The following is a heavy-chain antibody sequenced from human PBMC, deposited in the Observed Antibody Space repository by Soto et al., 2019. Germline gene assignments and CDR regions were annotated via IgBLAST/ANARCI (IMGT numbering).Heavy chain of an antibody. Sequence: GSLRLSCAASGFTFSDYSMNWVRQAPGKELEWVSYISGSSCSTYYADSVKGRFTISRDNSKNTLYLQMNSLRVEDTAVYYCAKDNGEQWLVPYFDYWGQGTLVTVSS. CDR1: GFTFSDYS. J-gene: IGHJ4*02. CDR3: AKDNGEQWLVPYFDY. D-gene: IGHD6-19*01. CDR2: ISGSSCST. V-gene: IGHV3-23*01.